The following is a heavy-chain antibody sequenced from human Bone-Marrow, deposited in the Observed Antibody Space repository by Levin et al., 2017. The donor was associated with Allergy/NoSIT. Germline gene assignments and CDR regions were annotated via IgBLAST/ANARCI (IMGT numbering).Heavy chain of an antibody. CDR2: IYYSGST. J-gene: IGHJ6*02. D-gene: IGHD3-9*01. CDR1: GGSISSYY. CDR3: ARASYYDILTGDYYYYGMDV. V-gene: IGHV4-59*01. Sequence: GSLRLSCTVSGGSISSYYWSWIRQPPGKGLEWIGYIYYSGSTNYNPSLKSRVTISVDTSKNQFSLKLSSVTAADTAVYFCARASYYDILTGDYYYYGMDVWGQGTTVTVSS.